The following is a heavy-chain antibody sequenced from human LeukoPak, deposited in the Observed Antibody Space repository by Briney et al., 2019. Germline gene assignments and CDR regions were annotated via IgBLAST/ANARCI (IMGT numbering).Heavy chain of an antibody. J-gene: IGHJ4*02. CDR1: GDSVSSNSAA. CDR2: TYYRSKWYN. V-gene: IGHV6-1*01. CDR3: ARDHDYSGNSLDY. Sequence: SQTLSVTCAISGDSVSSNSAAWNWIRQSPSSGLEWLGRTYYRSKWYNDYALSVKSRITINPDTSKNQFSLQLNSVTPEDTAVYSCARDHDYSGNSLDYWGQGTLVTVSS. D-gene: IGHD4-23*01.